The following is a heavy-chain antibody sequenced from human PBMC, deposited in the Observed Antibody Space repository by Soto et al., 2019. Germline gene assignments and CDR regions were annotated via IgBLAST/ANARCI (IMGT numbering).Heavy chain of an antibody. Sequence: GGSLRLSCAASGFTFSNYGIHWVRQAPGEGLVWVSRIKSDGISTSDADFVRGRFTISRDNAKNTVYLQMTSLRAEDTAVYYCASHVSQWREKNFDYWGQGNLVTFSS. D-gene: IGHD6-19*01. CDR1: GFTFSNYG. J-gene: IGHJ4*02. CDR2: IKSDGIST. CDR3: ASHVSQWREKNFDY. V-gene: IGHV3-74*01.